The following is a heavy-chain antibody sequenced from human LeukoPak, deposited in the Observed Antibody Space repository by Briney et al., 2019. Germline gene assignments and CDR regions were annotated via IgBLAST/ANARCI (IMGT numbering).Heavy chain of an antibody. D-gene: IGHD3-10*01. CDR1: GGSISTSNCY. CDR3: ARTTMVRGTYYMDV. V-gene: IGHV4-61*01. CDR2: IYYSGYT. J-gene: IGHJ6*03. Sequence: SETLSLTCTVSGGSISTSNCYWSWIRQPPGKGLEWIGYIYYSGYTNYNPSLKSRVTISVDTSKNQFSLKLSSVTAADTAVYYCARTTMVRGTYYMDVWGKGTTVTISS.